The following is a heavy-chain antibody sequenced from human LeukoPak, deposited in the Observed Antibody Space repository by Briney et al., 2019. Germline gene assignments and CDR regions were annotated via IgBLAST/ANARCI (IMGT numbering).Heavy chain of an antibody. D-gene: IGHD4-23*01. J-gene: IGHJ4*02. Sequence: NASETLSLTCTVSGGSISSYYWSWIRQPPGKGLEWIGYIYYSGSTNYNPSLKSRVTISVDTSKNQFSLKLSSVTAADTAVYYCARAYYGGSYFDYWGQGTLVSVSS. CDR1: GGSISSYY. V-gene: IGHV4-59*01. CDR2: IYYSGST. CDR3: ARAYYGGSYFDY.